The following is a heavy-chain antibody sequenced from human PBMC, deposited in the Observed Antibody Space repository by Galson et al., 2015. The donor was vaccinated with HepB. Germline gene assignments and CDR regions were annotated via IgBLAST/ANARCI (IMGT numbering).Heavy chain of an antibody. D-gene: IGHD3-9*01. CDR3: ARAPYYDILTGYYDY. V-gene: IGHV3-11*05. CDR2: ISSSSSYT. CDR1: GFTFSDYY. Sequence: SLRLSCAASGFTFSDYYMSWIRQAPGKGLEWVSYISSSSSYTNYADSVKGRFTISRDNAKNSLYLQMNSLRAEDTAVYYRARAPYYDILTGYYDYWGQGTLVTVSS. J-gene: IGHJ4*02.